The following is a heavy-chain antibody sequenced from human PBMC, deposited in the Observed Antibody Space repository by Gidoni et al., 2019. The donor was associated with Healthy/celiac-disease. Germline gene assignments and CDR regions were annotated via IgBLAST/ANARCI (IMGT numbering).Heavy chain of an antibody. D-gene: IGHD4-4*01. CDR2: INPSGGST. V-gene: IGHV1-46*01. CDR1: GYTFTSYS. CDR3: ARGYSNNWFDP. Sequence: QVQLVQSGAEVKKPGASVKVSCKASGYTFTSYSMHWVRQAPGQGLEWMGIINPSGGSTSYAQKCQGRVTMTRDTSTSTVYMELSSLRSEDTAVYYCARGYSNNWFDPWGQGTLVTVSS. J-gene: IGHJ5*02.